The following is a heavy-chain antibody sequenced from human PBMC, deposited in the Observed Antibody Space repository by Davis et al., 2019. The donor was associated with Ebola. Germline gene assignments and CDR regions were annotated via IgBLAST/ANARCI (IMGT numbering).Heavy chain of an antibody. CDR3: ATDAWGGYDP. CDR1: AFIARIYW. D-gene: IGHD1-26*01. Sequence: GGSLTLSCSASAFIARIYWMSWVRQAPGKGLEWVATTNQDGTQNYYVDSVKGRFTISRDNAKNSVFLEMNNLRVEDTAMYYCATDAWGGYDPWGQGTLVTVSS. CDR2: TNQDGTQN. J-gene: IGHJ5*02. V-gene: IGHV3-7*03.